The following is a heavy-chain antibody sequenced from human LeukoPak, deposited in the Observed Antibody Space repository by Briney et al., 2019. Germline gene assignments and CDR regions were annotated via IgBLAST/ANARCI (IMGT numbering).Heavy chain of an antibody. CDR3: ARRYYYDSSGWPYYFDY. CDR2: IYYSGST. CDR1: GGSISSSSYY. Sequence: SETLSLTCTVSGGSISSSSYYWGWIRQPPGKGLEWIGSIYYSGSTYYNPSLKSRVTISVDTSKNQFSLKLSSVTAADTAVYYCARRYYYDSSGWPYYFDYWGLGTLVTVSS. V-gene: IGHV4-39*01. J-gene: IGHJ4*02. D-gene: IGHD3-22*01.